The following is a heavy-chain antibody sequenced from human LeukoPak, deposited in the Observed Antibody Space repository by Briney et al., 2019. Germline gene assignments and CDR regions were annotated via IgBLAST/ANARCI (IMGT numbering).Heavy chain of an antibody. J-gene: IGHJ4*02. CDR3: AKVPSFKSYASTHFDY. D-gene: IGHD2-2*01. CDR2: ISVYNGNT. Sequence: ASVKVSCKASGYTFTSYGISWVRQAPGQGLEWMGWISVYNGNTNYAQKLQGRVAMTTDTSTSTAYMELRSLGSDGTAVYYCAKVPSFKSYASTHFDYWGQGTLVTVSS. V-gene: IGHV1-18*04. CDR1: GYTFTSYG.